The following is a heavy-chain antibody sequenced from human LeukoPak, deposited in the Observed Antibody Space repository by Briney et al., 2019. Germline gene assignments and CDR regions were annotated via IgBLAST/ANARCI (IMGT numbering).Heavy chain of an antibody. Sequence: GASVKVSCKASGYTFTDYYVNWVRQARGQGLEWVGWINPTSGGTSYAQKFQGRVTLTRDTSINTAYMDLSSLRYDDTVIYYCARGHSGDGYHFDYWGQGTLVAVSS. CDR1: GYTFTDYY. CDR3: ARGHSGDGYHFDY. J-gene: IGHJ4*02. CDR2: INPTSGGT. V-gene: IGHV1-2*02. D-gene: IGHD2-21*01.